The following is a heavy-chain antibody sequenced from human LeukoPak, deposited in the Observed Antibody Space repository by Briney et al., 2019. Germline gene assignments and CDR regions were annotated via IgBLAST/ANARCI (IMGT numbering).Heavy chain of an antibody. Sequence: PGGSLRLSCAASGFTFSSYAMSWVRQAPGKGLEWVSAISGSGGSTYHADSVKGRFTISRDNSKNTLYLQMNSLRAEDTAVYYCAKDPVATTVTTSAYYWGQGTLVTVSS. CDR3: AKDPVATTVTTSAYY. CDR2: ISGSGGST. CDR1: GFTFSSYA. J-gene: IGHJ4*02. V-gene: IGHV3-23*01. D-gene: IGHD4-17*01.